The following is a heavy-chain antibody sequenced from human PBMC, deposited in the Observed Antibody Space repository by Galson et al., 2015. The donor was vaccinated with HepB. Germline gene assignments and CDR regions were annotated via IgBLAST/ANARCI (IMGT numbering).Heavy chain of an antibody. CDR3: ASGTKYRDYYYYYMDV. D-gene: IGHD2-2*01. CDR2: IFTSGST. CDR1: GGSISSGNYY. V-gene: IGHV4-61*02. J-gene: IGHJ6*03. Sequence: TLSLTCTVSGGSISSGNYYWSWIRQPAGKGLEWIGRIFTSGSTSYNPSLNSRVTMSVDTSKNQFSLNLNSVTAADTAVYYCASGTKYRDYYYYYMDVWGTGTTVTVS.